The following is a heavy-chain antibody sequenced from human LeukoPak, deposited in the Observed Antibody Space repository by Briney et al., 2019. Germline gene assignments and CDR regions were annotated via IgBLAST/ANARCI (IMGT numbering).Heavy chain of an antibody. CDR2: ISGTGITK. Sequence: PGGSLGLSCAAYGFTFSIYEMNWVRQAPGKGLEWISYISGTGITKHYADSVRGRVTISRDNAKNSLSLQLNSLRADDTGVYYCALVEMSTPTPKYFDYWGQGTLVTVSS. D-gene: IGHD5-24*01. CDR3: ALVEMSTPTPKYFDY. J-gene: IGHJ4*02. V-gene: IGHV3-48*03. CDR1: GFTFSIYE.